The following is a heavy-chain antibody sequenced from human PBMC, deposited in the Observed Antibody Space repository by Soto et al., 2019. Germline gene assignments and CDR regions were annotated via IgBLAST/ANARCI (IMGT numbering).Heavy chain of an antibody. D-gene: IGHD6-13*01. J-gene: IGHJ4*02. CDR3: PRDSAAGTGDYDH. V-gene: IGHV4-59*01. CDR2: IYYSGGT. Sequence: QVQLQESGPGLVKPSETLSLTCYVSGGSISSYYWGWIRQPTGKGLEWIGHIYYSGGTSYNRALKSRITIAVDTCKNQFSLKQRSETYADMAVYHCPRDSAAGTGDYDHWGKGFLVTVTS. CDR1: GGSISSYY.